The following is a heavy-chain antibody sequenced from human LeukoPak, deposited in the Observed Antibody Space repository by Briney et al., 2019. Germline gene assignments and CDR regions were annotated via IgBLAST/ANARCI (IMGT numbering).Heavy chain of an antibody. Sequence: QTGGSLRLSCAASGFTFSDYSMNWVRQAPGKGLEWVSYISSGSSTIYYTDSVKGRFTISRDNAKNSLYLQMNSLRAEDTAVYYCARDVLGSYYHMDVWGKGTTVTVSS. J-gene: IGHJ6*03. D-gene: IGHD1-26*01. V-gene: IGHV3-48*01. CDR3: ARDVLGSYYHMDV. CDR1: GFTFSDYS. CDR2: ISSGSSTI.